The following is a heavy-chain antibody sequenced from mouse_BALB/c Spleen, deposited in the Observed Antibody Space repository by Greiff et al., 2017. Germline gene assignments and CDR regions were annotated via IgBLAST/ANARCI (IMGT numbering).Heavy chain of an antibody. D-gene: IGHD1-1*01. Sequence: VQLKQSGAELVKPGASVKLSCTASGFNIKDTYMHWVKQRPEQGLEWIGRIDPANGNTKYDPKFQGKATITADTSSNTAYLQLSSLTSEDTAVYYCARHYGSSLFDYWGQGTTLTVSS. J-gene: IGHJ2*01. CDR3: ARHYGSSLFDY. V-gene: IGHV14-3*02. CDR1: GFNIKDTY. CDR2: IDPANGNT.